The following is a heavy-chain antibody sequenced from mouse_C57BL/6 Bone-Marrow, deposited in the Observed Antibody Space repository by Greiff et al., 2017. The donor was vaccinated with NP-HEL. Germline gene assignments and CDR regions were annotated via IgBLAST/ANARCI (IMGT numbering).Heavy chain of an antibody. J-gene: IGHJ2*01. V-gene: IGHV1-26*01. Sequence: VQLQQSGPELVKPGASVKISCKASGYTFTDYYMNWVKQSHGKSLEWIGDINPNNGGTSYNQKFKGKATLTVDKSSSTAYMELRSLTSEDSAVYYCAGWLPLDDWGQGTTLTVSS. D-gene: IGHD2-2*01. CDR3: AGWLPLDD. CDR2: INPNNGGT. CDR1: GYTFTDYY.